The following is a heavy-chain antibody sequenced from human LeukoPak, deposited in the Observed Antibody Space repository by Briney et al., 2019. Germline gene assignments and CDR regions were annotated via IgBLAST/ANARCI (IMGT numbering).Heavy chain of an antibody. CDR2: INPNSGGT. D-gene: IGHD2-15*01. Sequence: ASVMVSCKASGYTFTGYYMHWVRQAPGQGLEWMGWINPNSGGTNYAQKFQGRVTMTTDTSTSTAYMELRSLTSDDTAIYYCARDWWAGTWGQGTLVTVSS. V-gene: IGHV1-2*02. CDR3: ARDWWAGT. J-gene: IGHJ5*02. CDR1: GYTFTGYY.